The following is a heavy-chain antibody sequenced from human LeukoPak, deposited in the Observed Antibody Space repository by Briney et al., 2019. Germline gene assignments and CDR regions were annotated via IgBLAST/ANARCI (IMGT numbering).Heavy chain of an antibody. CDR1: GGSISSSSYY. CDR2: LYYSGTT. J-gene: IGHJ6*03. V-gene: IGHV4-39*01. D-gene: IGHD4-17*01. Sequence: PSETLSLTCTVSGGSISSSSYYWGWIRQPPGKGLEWIGSLYYSGTTYYNPSLKSRVTISVDTSKNQFSLKLSSVTAADTAIYYCARRYGPDMDVWGKGTTVTVSS. CDR3: ARRYGPDMDV.